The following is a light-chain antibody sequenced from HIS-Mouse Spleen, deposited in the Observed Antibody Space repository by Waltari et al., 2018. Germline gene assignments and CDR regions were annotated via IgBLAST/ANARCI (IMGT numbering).Light chain of an antibody. CDR3: QQRSNWLT. V-gene: IGKV3-11*01. CDR2: AAS. Sequence: EIVFTQSPATLSLSPGERATLSCRASQSVSSYVAWYQQKPGQAPRLLIYAASNRATGIPARFSGSGAGTDFTLTISSLEPEDFAVYYCQQRSNWLTFGGGTKVEIK. J-gene: IGKJ4*01. CDR1: QSVSSY.